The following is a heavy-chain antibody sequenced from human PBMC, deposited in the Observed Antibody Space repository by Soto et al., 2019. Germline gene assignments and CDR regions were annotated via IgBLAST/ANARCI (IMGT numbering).Heavy chain of an antibody. D-gene: IGHD5-12*01. CDR2: IKSKTEGGTI. V-gene: IGHV3-15*01. Sequence: EVQLVESGGGLVKPGWSLRLSCVASGFTFSNARMSWVRQAPGKGLEWVGRIKSKTEGGTIDYAAPVKGRFTISRDDSKNTLYLQMNSLKIEDTAVYYCTAIVATIRIFEYWGQGTLVTVSS. J-gene: IGHJ4*02. CDR3: TAIVATIRIFEY. CDR1: GFTFSNAR.